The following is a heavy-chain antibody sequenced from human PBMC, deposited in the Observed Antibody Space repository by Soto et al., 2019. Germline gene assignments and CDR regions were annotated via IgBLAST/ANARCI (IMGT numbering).Heavy chain of an antibody. Sequence: ASAKVSCKASGYTFSSYDMHSVRQAPGQRLEWMGWINAGNGNTKYSQKFQGRVTITRDTSASTAYMELSSLRSEDTAVYYCARDKITGIPDYWGQGTLVTVSS. CDR1: GYTFSSYD. V-gene: IGHV1-3*01. J-gene: IGHJ4*02. CDR2: INAGNGNT. CDR3: ARDKITGIPDY. D-gene: IGHD1-20*01.